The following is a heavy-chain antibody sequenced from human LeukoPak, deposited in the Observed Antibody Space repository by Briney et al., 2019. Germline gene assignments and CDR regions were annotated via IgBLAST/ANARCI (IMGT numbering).Heavy chain of an antibody. CDR2: ISAYNGNT. V-gene: IGHV1-18*01. Sequence: ASVKVSCKASGYTFTSYGISWVRQAPGQGLEWMGWISAYNGNTNYAQKLQGRVTMTTDTSTSTAYMELRSLRSDDTAVYYCARVTNVVVVAAIQVWFDPWGQGTLVTVSS. CDR1: GYTFTSYG. CDR3: ARVTNVVVVAAIQVWFDP. J-gene: IGHJ5*02. D-gene: IGHD2-15*01.